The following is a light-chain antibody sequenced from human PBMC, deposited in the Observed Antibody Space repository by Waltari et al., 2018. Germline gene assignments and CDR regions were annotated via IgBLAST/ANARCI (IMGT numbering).Light chain of an antibody. CDR3: QQYGSSPPYT. J-gene: IGKJ2*01. Sequence: IGFTQSPGPLSLSPGERAPLPCRASQSVSRSYLAWYQQKPGQAPRLLIYGASSRATGIPDRFSGSGSGTDFTLTISRLEPEDFAVYYCQQYGSSPPYTFGQGTKLEIK. V-gene: IGKV3-20*01. CDR2: GAS. CDR1: QSVSRSY.